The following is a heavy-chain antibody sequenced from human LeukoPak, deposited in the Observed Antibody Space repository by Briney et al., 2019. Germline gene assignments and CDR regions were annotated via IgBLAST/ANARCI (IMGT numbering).Heavy chain of an antibody. CDR3: ARGPSGVAFI. Sequence: SETLSLTCTVSGGSISSSSYYWGWIRQPPGKGLEWIGSIYYSGSTYYNPSLKSRVTISVDTSKNQFSLKLSSVTAADTAVYYCARGPSGVAFIWGQGTMVTVSS. CDR1: GGSISSSSYY. J-gene: IGHJ3*02. CDR2: IYYSGST. V-gene: IGHV4-39*07. D-gene: IGHD2-8*01.